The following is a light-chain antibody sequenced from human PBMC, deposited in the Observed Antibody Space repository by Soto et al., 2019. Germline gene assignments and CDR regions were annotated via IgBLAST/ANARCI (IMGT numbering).Light chain of an antibody. CDR2: LGS. J-gene: IGKJ1*01. Sequence: DLVMTQSPLSLPVTPGEPASISCRSSQSLLHSNGYNYLDWYLQKPGQSPQLLIYLGSNRASGVPDRFSGSGSGTDFTLKISRVEAGDVGVYYCMQALQTPPTFGQGTKGEIK. CDR1: QSLLHSNGYNY. CDR3: MQALQTPPT. V-gene: IGKV2-28*01.